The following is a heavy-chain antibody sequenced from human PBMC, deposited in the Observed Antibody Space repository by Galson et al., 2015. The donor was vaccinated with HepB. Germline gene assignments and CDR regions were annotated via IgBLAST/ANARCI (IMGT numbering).Heavy chain of an antibody. CDR3: ARDEVVTTITTFDY. J-gene: IGHJ4*02. CDR1: GFTFSSYW. V-gene: IGHV3-7*01. Sequence: SLRLSCAASGFTFSSYWMSWVRQAPGKGLEWVANIKQDGSEKNYVDSVEGRFTISRDNAKNSLYLQMNSLRVGGTAVYYCARDEVVTTITTFDYWGQGTLVTVSS. D-gene: IGHD5-24*01. CDR2: IKQDGSEK.